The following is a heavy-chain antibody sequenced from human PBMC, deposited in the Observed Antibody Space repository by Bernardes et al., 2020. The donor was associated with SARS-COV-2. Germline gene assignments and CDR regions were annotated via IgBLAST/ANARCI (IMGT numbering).Heavy chain of an antibody. V-gene: IGHV1-2*02. CDR3: ARALQDTRDLTPPAEGGYFDY. CDR1: GYTFTGYY. Sequence: SVKVSCKASGYTFTGYYMHWVRQAPGQGLEWMGWINPNSGGTNYAQKFQGRVTMTRDTSISTAYMELSRLRSDDTAVYYCARALQDTRDLTPPAEGGYFDYWGQGTLVTVSS. J-gene: IGHJ4*02. D-gene: IGHD5-18*01. CDR2: INPNSGGT.